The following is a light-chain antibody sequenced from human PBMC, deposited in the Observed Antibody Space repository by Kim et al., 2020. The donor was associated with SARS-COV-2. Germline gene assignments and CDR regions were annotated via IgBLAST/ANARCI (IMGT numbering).Light chain of an antibody. CDR3: QQYGSSPYT. V-gene: IGKV3-20*01. Sequence: LASGGKGTPPLRGHPENCHHHLSWEPAKTWPASRPLHHCASSRATGIPDRFSGSESGTDFTLTISRLEPEDFAVYYCQQYGSSPYTFGQGTKLEI. CDR2: CAS. CDR1: ENCHHH. J-gene: IGKJ2*01.